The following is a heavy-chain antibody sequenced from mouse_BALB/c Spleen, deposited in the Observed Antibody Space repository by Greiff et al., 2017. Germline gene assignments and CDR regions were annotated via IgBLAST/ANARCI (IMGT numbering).Heavy chain of an antibody. CDR1: GFTFSSFG. D-gene: IGHD6-1*01. J-gene: IGHJ2*01. V-gene: IGHV5-17*02. CDR3: ARAVSPGTYFDY. CDR2: ISSGSSTI. Sequence: DVKLVESGGGLVQPGGSRKLSCAASGFTFSSFGMHWVRQAPEKGLEWVAYISSGSSTIYYADTVKGRFTISRDNPKNTLFLQMTSLRSEDTAMYYCARAVSPGTYFDYWGQGTTLTVSS.